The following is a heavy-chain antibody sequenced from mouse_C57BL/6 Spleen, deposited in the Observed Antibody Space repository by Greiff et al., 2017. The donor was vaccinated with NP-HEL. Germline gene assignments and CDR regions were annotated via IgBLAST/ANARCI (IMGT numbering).Heavy chain of an antibody. J-gene: IGHJ3*01. V-gene: IGHV1-15*01. CDR1: GYSFTDYE. Sequence: QVQLQQSGAELVRPGASVTLSCKASGYSFTDYEMHWVKQTPVHGLEWIGAIDPETGGTAYNQKFKGKAILTADKSSSTAYMELRSLTSEDSAVYYCTRSDGSGYGFAYWGQGTLVTVSA. CDR2: IDPETGGT. D-gene: IGHD1-1*01. CDR3: TRSDGSGYGFAY.